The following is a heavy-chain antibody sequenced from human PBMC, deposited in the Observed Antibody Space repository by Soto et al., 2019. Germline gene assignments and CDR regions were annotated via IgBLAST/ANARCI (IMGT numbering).Heavy chain of an antibody. D-gene: IGHD3-3*01. V-gene: IGHV4-39*01. Sequence: SETLSLTCSVSGGSISSTDYYWGWIRQPPGKGLEWIGNIYYSGSTYYNTSLKSRVTISVDTSKNQFSLKLSSVTAADTAVYHCARQRSGYYRNNWFDPWGQGTLVTVS. J-gene: IGHJ5*02. CDR1: GGSISSTDYY. CDR2: IYYSGST. CDR3: ARQRSGYYRNNWFDP.